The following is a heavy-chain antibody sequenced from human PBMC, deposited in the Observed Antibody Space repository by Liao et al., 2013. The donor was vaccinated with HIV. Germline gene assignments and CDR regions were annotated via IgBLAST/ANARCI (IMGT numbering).Heavy chain of an antibody. J-gene: IGHJ4*02. CDR3: ARSISGRPFFDN. D-gene: IGHD6-6*01. CDR2: IYTSGST. CDR1: GGSISSNSYY. Sequence: QVQLQESGPGLVKPSQTLSLTCTVSGGSISSNSYYWSWIRQPAGKGLEWIGRIYTSGSTNYNPSLKSRVTISVDTSKNQFSLKLSSVTAADTAVYYCARSISGRPFFDNWGQGTLVTVSS. V-gene: IGHV4-61*02.